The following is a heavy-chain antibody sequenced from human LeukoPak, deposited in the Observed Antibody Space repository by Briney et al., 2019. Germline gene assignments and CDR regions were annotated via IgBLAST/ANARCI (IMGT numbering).Heavy chain of an antibody. D-gene: IGHD3-22*01. CDR2: ISGSGGST. J-gene: IGHJ3*02. CDR3: AKDLDYDSSGYNILLGAFDI. Sequence: PGGSLRLSCAASGFTFSSYDMSWVRQAPGKGLEWVSAISGSGGSTYYADSVKGRFTISRDNSKNTLYLQMNSLRAEDTAVYYCAKDLDYDSSGYNILLGAFDIWGQGTMVTVSS. V-gene: IGHV3-23*01. CDR1: GFTFSSYD.